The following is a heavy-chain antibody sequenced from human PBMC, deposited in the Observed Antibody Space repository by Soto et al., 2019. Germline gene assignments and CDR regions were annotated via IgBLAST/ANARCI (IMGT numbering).Heavy chain of an antibody. CDR2: IYPGDSDT. Sequence: GESLKISWKASEFSFRNFWNGWVRQMPGKGLEMMGIIYPGDSDTRYSPSFQGQVTISADKSVRTAYLEWSNLKASDTAMYYWVLRTTAYYFDYWGQGPLVTVSS. V-gene: IGHV5-51*01. D-gene: IGHD1-7*01. J-gene: IGHJ4*02. CDR3: VLRTTAYYFDY. CDR1: EFSFRNFW.